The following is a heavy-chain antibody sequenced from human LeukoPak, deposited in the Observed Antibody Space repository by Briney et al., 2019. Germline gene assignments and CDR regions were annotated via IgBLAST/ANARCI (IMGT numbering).Heavy chain of an antibody. CDR2: IIPIFGTA. CDR1: GGTFSSYA. D-gene: IGHD2-2*01. V-gene: IGHV1-69*05. J-gene: IGHJ6*03. CDR3: ARSPWGSSKRYYYMDV. Sequence: GASVKVSCKASGGTFSSYAISWVRQAPGQGLEWMGGIIPIFGTANYAQKFQGRVTITTDESTSTAYMELSSLRSEDTAVYYCARSPWGSSKRYYYMDVWGKGTTVTVSS.